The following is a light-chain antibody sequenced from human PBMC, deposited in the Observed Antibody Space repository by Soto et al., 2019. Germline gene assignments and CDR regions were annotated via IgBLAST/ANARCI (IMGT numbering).Light chain of an antibody. CDR3: CSYARTSTYV. J-gene: IGLJ1*01. CDR1: SSDVGSYNL. V-gene: IGLV2-23*01. Sequence: QSALTQPASVSGSPGQSITISCTGTSSDVGSYNLVSWYQQHPGKAPKLMIYEDNKRPSGVSNRFSVSKSGYTASLTISVLQAEDEADYYCCSYARTSTYVFGSGTKLTVL. CDR2: EDN.